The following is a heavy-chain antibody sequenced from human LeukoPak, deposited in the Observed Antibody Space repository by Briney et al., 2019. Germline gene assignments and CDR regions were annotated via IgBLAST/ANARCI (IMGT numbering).Heavy chain of an antibody. V-gene: IGHV4-34*01. D-gene: IGHD6-13*01. Sequence: SESLTLTCAAYGSSFRGYYWSWIRQPPGKGLEWIGEINHSGSNNYNPSPKNRVTITVDTYNNKFPQQLSSMTAADTAVYYYAISLGIAEDYWGQGTLVTVAS. CDR1: GSSFRGYY. CDR3: AISLGIAEDY. J-gene: IGHJ4*02. CDR2: INHSGSN.